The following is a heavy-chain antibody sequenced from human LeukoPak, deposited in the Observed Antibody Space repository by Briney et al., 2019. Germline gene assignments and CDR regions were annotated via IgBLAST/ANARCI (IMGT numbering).Heavy chain of an antibody. CDR2: ISKNLATV. J-gene: IGHJ4*02. Sequence: GGSLRLSCAASGFTFSSYSFNWVRQAPGKGLEWVSYISKNLATVYYADSAKDRFTISRDNAKNSLYLQMNSLRPEDTAVYYCARDGGSSYEIDYWGQGTVVTVSS. CDR3: ARDGGSSYEIDY. CDR1: GFTFSSYS. V-gene: IGHV3-48*01. D-gene: IGHD5-18*01.